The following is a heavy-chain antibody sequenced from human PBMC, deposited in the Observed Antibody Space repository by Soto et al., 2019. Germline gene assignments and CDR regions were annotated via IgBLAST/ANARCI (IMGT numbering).Heavy chain of an antibody. D-gene: IGHD2-2*01. CDR3: AKDPALVTRLQLWIYYFDY. Sequence: QVQLVESGGGVVQPGRSLRLSCAASGFTFRSYAMHWVRQAPGKGLEWVAAISFDGSNKYYADSVKGRFTISRDNSEKTLYLQMNGLSPEDTAVYYCAKDPALVTRLQLWIYYFDYWGQGTLVTVPS. CDR1: GFTFRSYA. CDR2: ISFDGSNK. J-gene: IGHJ4*02. V-gene: IGHV3-30*18.